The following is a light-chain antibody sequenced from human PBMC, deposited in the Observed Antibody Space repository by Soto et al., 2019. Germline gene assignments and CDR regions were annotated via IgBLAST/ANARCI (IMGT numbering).Light chain of an antibody. Sequence: EIVLTQSPGTLSLSPGERATLSCRASQTITTLAWYQRKPGQAPRLLIYGASTRATGLPDRFSGSGSGTDFTLTINILEPDDFAVYYCHQYGNSPQTFGQGTKV. J-gene: IGKJ1*01. CDR1: QTITT. CDR3: HQYGNSPQT. CDR2: GAS. V-gene: IGKV3-20*01.